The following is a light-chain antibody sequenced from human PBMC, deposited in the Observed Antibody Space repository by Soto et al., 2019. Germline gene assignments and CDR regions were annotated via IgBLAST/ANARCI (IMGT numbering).Light chain of an antibody. V-gene: IGLV2-14*01. J-gene: IGLJ1*01. CDR3: SSYTSSSTLYV. CDR2: DVS. Sequence: QSALTQAASVSGSPGQSITLSCSGTSSDVGGYNYGSWYQQHPVTAPKLMIYDVSNRPSGVSHGFYGSKSDNMASLTISGLPAEHEADYYCSSYTSSSTLYVFGTGTKVTLL. CDR1: SSDVGGYNY.